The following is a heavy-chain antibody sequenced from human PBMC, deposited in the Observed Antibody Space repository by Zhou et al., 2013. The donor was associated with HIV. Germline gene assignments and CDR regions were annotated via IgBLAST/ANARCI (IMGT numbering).Heavy chain of an antibody. J-gene: IGHJ4*02. CDR2: IIPILVRA. CDR3: ARGDYAVNFDLPYW. V-gene: IGHV1-69*05. D-gene: IGHD3-9*01. CDR1: GGIVISIA. Sequence: QVQLLQSGTEVKKPGSSVTVSCKASGGIVISIAISWVRQAPGQGLEWMGGIIPILVRANYAQKFRGRVAITTDESTNTAYMELSGLRSEDTGVYYCARGDYAVNFDLPYWWGQGTLVTVSS.